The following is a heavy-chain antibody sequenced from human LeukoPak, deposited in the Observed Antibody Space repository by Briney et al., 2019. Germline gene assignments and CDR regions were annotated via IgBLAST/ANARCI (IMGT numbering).Heavy chain of an antibody. CDR3: ESEASILDY. CDR2: ISGSGDTT. V-gene: IGHV3-23*01. CDR1: GFTFIAYA. Sequence: GGSLRLSCAASGFTFIAYAMSWVRRAPGKGLEWVSVISGSGDTTYYEDSVKGRFTISRDNSKNTLYLQMNSLRAEDTAIYYCESEASILDYWGQGTLVTVSS. J-gene: IGHJ4*02.